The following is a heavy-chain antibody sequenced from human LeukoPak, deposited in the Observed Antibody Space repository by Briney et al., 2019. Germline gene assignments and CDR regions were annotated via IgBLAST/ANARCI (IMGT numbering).Heavy chain of an antibody. Sequence: SQTLSLTCTVSGGSISSGSYYWSWIRQPAGKGLEWIGYIYYSGSTNYNPSLKSRVTISVDTSKNQFSLKLSSVTAADTAVYYCARSNYAKFDPWGQGTLVTVSS. CDR2: IYYSGST. D-gene: IGHD3-16*01. CDR3: ARSNYAKFDP. V-gene: IGHV4-61*10. CDR1: GGSISSGSYY. J-gene: IGHJ5*02.